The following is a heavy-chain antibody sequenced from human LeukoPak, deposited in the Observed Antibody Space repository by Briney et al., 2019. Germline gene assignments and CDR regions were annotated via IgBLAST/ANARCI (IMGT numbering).Heavy chain of an antibody. Sequence: SETLSLTCTVSGASISNPGYYWSWIRQPPGKGLEWIGYIHYSGSSYYNPSLRSRVTISVDTSEIQFSLKLSSVTVADTAVYYCARVAYDSSSWYYYGMDVWGQGTTVTVSS. CDR1: GASISNPGYY. D-gene: IGHD6-13*01. J-gene: IGHJ6*02. CDR3: ARVAYDSSSWYYYGMDV. CDR2: IHYSGSS. V-gene: IGHV4-31*03.